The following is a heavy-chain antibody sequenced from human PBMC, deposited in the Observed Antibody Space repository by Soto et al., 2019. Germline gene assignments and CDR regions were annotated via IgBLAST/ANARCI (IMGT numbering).Heavy chain of an antibody. D-gene: IGHD6-6*01. Sequence: SETLSLTCTVSGGSISSYYWSWIRQPPGKGLEWIGYIYYSGSTNYNPSLKSRVTISVDTSKNQFSLKLSSVTAADTAVYYCARDQEVYSSSGYYYYGMDVWGQGTTVTVSS. CDR2: IYYSGST. V-gene: IGHV4-59*01. CDR1: GGSISSYY. CDR3: ARDQEVYSSSGYYYYGMDV. J-gene: IGHJ6*02.